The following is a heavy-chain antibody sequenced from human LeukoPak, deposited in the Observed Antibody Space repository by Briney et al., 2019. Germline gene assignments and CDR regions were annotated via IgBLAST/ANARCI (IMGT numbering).Heavy chain of an antibody. CDR3: AKDRYVGAQPDY. J-gene: IGHJ4*02. V-gene: IGHV3-43*02. Sequence: GGSLRLSCAASGFTFDDYAMHWVRHTPGKGLEWVSLISGDGGSTYYADSVKGRFTISRDNSKNSLYLQMNSLRTEDTALYYCAKDRYVGAQPDYWGQGTLVTVSS. CDR2: ISGDGGST. CDR1: GFTFDDYA. D-gene: IGHD3-10*01.